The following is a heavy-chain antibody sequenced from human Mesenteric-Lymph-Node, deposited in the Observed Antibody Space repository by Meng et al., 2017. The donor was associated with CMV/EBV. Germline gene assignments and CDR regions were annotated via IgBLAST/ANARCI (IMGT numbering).Heavy chain of an antibody. D-gene: IGHD1-26*01. Sequence: GESLKISCAASDFTFSNYGMHWVRQAPGKGLEWVGFIRFDGITEDYAGSVRGRFTISRDNSKNTLYLQMNSLKPEDTAVYYCAKDRYSGTHTYFDYWGQGTLVTVSS. CDR3: AKDRYSGTHTYFDY. J-gene: IGHJ4*02. V-gene: IGHV3-30*02. CDR2: IRFDGITE. CDR1: DFTFSNYG.